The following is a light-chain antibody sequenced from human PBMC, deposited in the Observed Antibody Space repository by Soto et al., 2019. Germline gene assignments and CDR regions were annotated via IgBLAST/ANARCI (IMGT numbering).Light chain of an antibody. Sequence: EIVMTQSPATLSVSPGERATLSCRASQSVSSNLAWYQQKPGQAPRLLIYGASTRATGIPARISGSGSGKEFTLTISGLQSEDFPVYYCQQYNNWPPWTFGQGTKVEIK. J-gene: IGKJ1*01. V-gene: IGKV3-15*01. CDR1: QSVSSN. CDR2: GAS. CDR3: QQYNNWPPWT.